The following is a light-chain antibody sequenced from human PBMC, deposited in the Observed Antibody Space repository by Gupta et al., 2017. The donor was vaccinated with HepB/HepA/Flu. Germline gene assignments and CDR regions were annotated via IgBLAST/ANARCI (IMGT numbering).Light chain of an antibody. CDR1: QSISTY. Sequence: DIQMTQSPSSLSASVGDRVTITCRASQSISTYLNWYQQKPGKAPKFLIYGASTLQSGVPSRFSGSGSGTDFTLTISRLQPEDFATYYCQQSDNDPWTFGQGTKVEIK. J-gene: IGKJ1*01. CDR3: QQSDNDPWT. CDR2: GAS. V-gene: IGKV1-39*01.